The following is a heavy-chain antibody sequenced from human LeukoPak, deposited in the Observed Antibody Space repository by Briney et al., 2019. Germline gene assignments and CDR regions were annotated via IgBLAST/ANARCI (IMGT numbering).Heavy chain of an antibody. CDR1: GFTFGSYS. CDR2: ISSVSNAI. J-gene: IGHJ4*02. Sequence: ARGSLRLSCAASGFTFGSYSMNWVRQAPGQGLEWLSYISSVSNAIYYADSVKGRFTISRDNGKNSLYLQLNSLRAEDTAVYYCAKWVGTLGSLDFWGQGTLVTVSS. CDR3: AKWVGTLGSLDF. D-gene: IGHD4-23*01. V-gene: IGHV3-48*04.